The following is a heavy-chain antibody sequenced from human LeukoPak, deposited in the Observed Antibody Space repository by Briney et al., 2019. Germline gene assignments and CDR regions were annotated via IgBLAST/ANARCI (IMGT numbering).Heavy chain of an antibody. D-gene: IGHD3-10*01. V-gene: IGHV6-1*01. CDR1: GDSVSSNSAA. CDR2: TYYRSKWYN. Sequence: SRTLSLTCAISGDSVSSNSAAWNWIRQSPSRGLEWLGRTYYRSKWYNDYAVSVKSRISINPDTSKNQFSLQLDSVTPEDTAVYYCARGLGWFGELSWFDPWGQGTLVTVSS. J-gene: IGHJ5*02. CDR3: ARGLGWFGELSWFDP.